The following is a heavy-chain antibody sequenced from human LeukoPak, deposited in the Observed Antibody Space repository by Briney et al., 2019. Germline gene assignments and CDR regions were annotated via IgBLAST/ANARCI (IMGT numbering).Heavy chain of an antibody. CDR2: IYSGGST. Sequence: GGSLRLSCAASGFTVSSNYMSWVRQAPGKGLEWVSVIYSGGSTYYADSVKGRFTISRDNSKNTLYLQMNSLRAEDTAVYYCARFRRDWLLSYGAFDIWGQGTMVTVSS. CDR3: ARFRRDWLLSYGAFDI. D-gene: IGHD3/OR15-3a*01. CDR1: GFTVSSNY. V-gene: IGHV3-53*01. J-gene: IGHJ3*02.